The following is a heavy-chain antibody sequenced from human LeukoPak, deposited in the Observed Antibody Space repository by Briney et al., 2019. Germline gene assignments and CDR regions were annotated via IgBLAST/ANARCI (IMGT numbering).Heavy chain of an antibody. V-gene: IGHV3-21*01. Sequence: GGSLRLSCAASGFTFSSYSMNWVRQAPGTGLEWVSSISSSSSYIYYADSVKGRFTISRDNAKNSLYLQMNSLRAEDTAVYYCARDDIVVVPAAMEVGAFDIWGQGTMVTVSS. D-gene: IGHD2-2*01. CDR2: ISSSSSYI. J-gene: IGHJ3*02. CDR1: GFTFSSYS. CDR3: ARDDIVVVPAAMEVGAFDI.